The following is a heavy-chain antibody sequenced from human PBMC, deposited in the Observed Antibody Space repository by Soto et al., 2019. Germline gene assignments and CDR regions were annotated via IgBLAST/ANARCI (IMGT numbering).Heavy chain of an antibody. CDR1: GDCISRGDFY. CDR3: ARDGYDGSWSPYPAY. J-gene: IGHJ4*02. V-gene: IGHV4-61*08. Sequence: AETLSLTCTVTGDCISRGDFYWSWIRQSPGRGLEWIGDVSYLGSTDYTPSLKRRVTISVDTAKRQFSLKLTSVTAADTAVYYCARDGYDGSWSPYPAYGGPGTQVTVSS. CDR2: VSYLGST. D-gene: IGHD3-10*01.